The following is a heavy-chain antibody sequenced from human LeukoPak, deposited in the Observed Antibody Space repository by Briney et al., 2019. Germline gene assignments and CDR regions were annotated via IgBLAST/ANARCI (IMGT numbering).Heavy chain of an antibody. Sequence: PGGSLRLSCAASGFTFNSYEMNWVRQARGKGLEWVSYINSGGSAIYYADSVKGRFTISRDNAKNSLYLQMNSLRADDTAVYYCARGGSYVHYWGQGTLVTVSS. CDR3: ARGGSYVHY. CDR1: GFTFNSYE. D-gene: IGHD1-26*01. V-gene: IGHV3-48*03. CDR2: INSGGSAI. J-gene: IGHJ4*02.